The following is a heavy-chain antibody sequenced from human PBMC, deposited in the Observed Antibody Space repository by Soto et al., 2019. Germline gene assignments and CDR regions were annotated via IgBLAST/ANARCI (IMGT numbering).Heavy chain of an antibody. CDR3: TTVEGTLMVRGVLYYYYGMDV. V-gene: IGHV3-15*01. D-gene: IGHD3-10*01. CDR1: GFTFSNAW. CDR2: IKSKTDGGTT. J-gene: IGHJ6*02. Sequence: PGGSLRLSCAASGFTFSNAWMSWVRQAPGKGLEWVGRIKSKTDGGTTDYAAPVKGRFTISRDDSKNTLYLQMNSLKTEDTAVYYCTTVEGTLMVRGVLYYYYGMDVWGQGTTVTVS.